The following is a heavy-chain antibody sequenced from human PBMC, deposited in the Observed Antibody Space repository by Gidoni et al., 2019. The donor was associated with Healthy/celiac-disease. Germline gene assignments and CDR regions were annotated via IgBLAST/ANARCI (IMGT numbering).Heavy chain of an antibody. CDR3: VRGLTYYDYVWGSYRYNWFDP. J-gene: IGHJ5*02. D-gene: IGHD3-16*02. Sequence: QVQLQQWGAGLLKPSETLSLTCAVYGGSFSVYYWSWIRQPPGKGLEWIGEINHSGSTNYNPSLKSRVTISVDTSKNQFSLKMSSVTAADTAVYYCVRGLTYYDYVWGSYRYNWFDPWGQGTLVTVSS. CDR2: INHSGST. V-gene: IGHV4-34*01. CDR1: GGSFSVYY.